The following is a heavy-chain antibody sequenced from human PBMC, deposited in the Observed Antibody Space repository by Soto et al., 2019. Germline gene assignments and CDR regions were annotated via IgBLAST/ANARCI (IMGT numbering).Heavy chain of an antibody. V-gene: IGHV4-34*01. Sequence: QVLLQQWGAGLLKPSETLSLTCAVYGGSFSDYYWSWIRQPPGKGLEWIGEINHSGTTNYNPSLKRRVTIAVDTAKSQFSLKLSSVTAADTAVYYCARGDLRRPGHWGQGTLVTVSS. CDR1: GGSFSDYY. J-gene: IGHJ1*01. CDR2: INHSGTT. CDR3: ARGDLRRPGH.